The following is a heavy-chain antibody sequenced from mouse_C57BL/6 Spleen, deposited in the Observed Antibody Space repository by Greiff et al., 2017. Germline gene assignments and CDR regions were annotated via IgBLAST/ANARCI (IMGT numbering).Heavy chain of an antibody. Sequence: EVMLVESGGGLVKPGGSLKLSCAASGFTFSDYGMHWVRQAPEKGLEWVAYISSGSSTIYYADTVKGRFTISRDNAKNTLFLQMTSLRSEDTAMYYCARQDSSGYDYYAMDYWGQGTSGTVSS. J-gene: IGHJ4*01. CDR3: ARQDSSGYDYYAMDY. D-gene: IGHD3-2*02. V-gene: IGHV5-17*01. CDR2: ISSGSSTI. CDR1: GFTFSDYG.